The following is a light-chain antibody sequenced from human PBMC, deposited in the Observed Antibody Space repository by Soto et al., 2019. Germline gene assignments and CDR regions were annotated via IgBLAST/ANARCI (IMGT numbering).Light chain of an antibody. J-gene: IGLJ1*01. CDR1: SSDVGGYNY. V-gene: IGLV2-8*01. Sequence: QSALTQPPSPSGSPGQSVTISFTGTSSDVGGYNYVSWYQQHPGKAPKLMIYEVSKRPSGVPDRFSGSKSGNTASLTVSGLQAEDEADYYCSSYAGSNNFVFGTGTKVTVL. CDR3: SSYAGSNNFV. CDR2: EVS.